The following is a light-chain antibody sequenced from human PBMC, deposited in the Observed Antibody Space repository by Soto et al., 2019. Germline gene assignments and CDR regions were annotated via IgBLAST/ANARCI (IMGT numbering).Light chain of an antibody. CDR3: TSYTTSSTYG. CDR2: DVS. CDR1: SSDVGAFNY. Sequence: QSALTQPASVSGSPGQSIAISCTGTSSDVGAFNYVSWYQQHPGKAPKFMIFDVSSRPSWVSDRFSGSKSGNTSSLTISGHQTEDEANYYCTSYTTSSTYGYGTGTK. V-gene: IGLV2-14*03. J-gene: IGLJ1*01.